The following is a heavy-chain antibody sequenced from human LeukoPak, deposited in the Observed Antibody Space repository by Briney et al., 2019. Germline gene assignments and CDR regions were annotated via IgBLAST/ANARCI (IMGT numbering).Heavy chain of an antibody. Sequence: GGSLRLSCAASGFTFSSYAMSWVRQAPGKGLEWVSAISGSGGSTYYADSVKGRFTISRDNSKNTLYLQMNSLRAEDTAVYYCATHPSSGSYYWDSGGDYWGQGTLVTVSS. V-gene: IGHV3-23*01. CDR1: GFTFSSYA. D-gene: IGHD1-26*01. CDR3: ATHPSSGSYYWDSGGDY. CDR2: ISGSGGST. J-gene: IGHJ4*02.